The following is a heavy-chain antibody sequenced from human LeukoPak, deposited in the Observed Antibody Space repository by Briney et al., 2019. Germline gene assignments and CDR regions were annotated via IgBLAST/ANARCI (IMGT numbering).Heavy chain of an antibody. J-gene: IGHJ3*02. V-gene: IGHV1-24*01. CDR3: ARVKSYYYDTSDKDAFDI. D-gene: IGHD3-22*01. CDR1: GYTLTELS. Sequence: ASVKVSCKVSGYTLTELSMHWVRQAPGKGLEWMGGFDPEDGETIYAQKFQGRVTMTRDMSTSTVYMELSSLRSEDTAVYYCARVKSYYYDTSDKDAFDIWGQGTMVTVSS. CDR2: FDPEDGET.